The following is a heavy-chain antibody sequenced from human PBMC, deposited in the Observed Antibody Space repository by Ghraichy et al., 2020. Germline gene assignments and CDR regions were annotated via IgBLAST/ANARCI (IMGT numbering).Heavy chain of an antibody. V-gene: IGHV4-4*07. Sequence: GSLRLSCTVSGGSISSYYWSWIRQPAGKGLEWIGRIYTSGSTNYNPSLKSRDTISVDTSKNQFSLKLSSVTAADTAVYYCSRDLDYGDYRIFDYWGQGTLVTVSS. CDR2: IYTSGST. CDR3: SRDLDYGDYRIFDY. CDR1: GGSISSYY. J-gene: IGHJ4*02. D-gene: IGHD4-17*01.